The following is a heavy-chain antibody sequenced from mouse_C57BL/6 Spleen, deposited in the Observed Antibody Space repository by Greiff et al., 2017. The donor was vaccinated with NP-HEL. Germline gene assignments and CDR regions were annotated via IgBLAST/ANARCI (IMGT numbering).Heavy chain of an antibody. Sequence: DVKLVESEGGLVQPGSSMKLSCTASGFTFSDYYMAWVRQVPEKGLEWVANINYDGSSTYYLDSLKSRFIISRDNAKNILYLQMSSLKSEDTATYYCARGGDYAMDYWGQGTSVTVSS. CDR1: GFTFSDYY. J-gene: IGHJ4*01. CDR3: ARGGDYAMDY. V-gene: IGHV5-16*01. CDR2: INYDGSST.